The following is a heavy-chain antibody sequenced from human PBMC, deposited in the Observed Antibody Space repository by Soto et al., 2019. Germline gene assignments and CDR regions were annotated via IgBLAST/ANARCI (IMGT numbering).Heavy chain of an antibody. D-gene: IGHD3-22*01. CDR3: TRTAGYYDSSGYYSGYYYYGMDV. Sequence: GGSLRLSCSASGFTFSTYAMSWVRQAPGKGLEWVGFIRSKAYGGTTEYAASVKGRFTISRDDSKSIAYLQMNSLKTEDTAVFYCTRTAGYYDSSGYYSGYYYYGMDVWGRGTTVTVSS. V-gene: IGHV3-49*04. CDR1: GFTFSTYA. CDR2: IRSKAYGGTT. J-gene: IGHJ6*02.